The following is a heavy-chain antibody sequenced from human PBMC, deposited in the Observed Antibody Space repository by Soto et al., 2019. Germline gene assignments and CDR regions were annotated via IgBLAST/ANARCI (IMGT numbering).Heavy chain of an antibody. CDR3: AKDPGAVAPGY. CDR2: ISYDGSNK. J-gene: IGHJ4*02. V-gene: IGHV3-30*18. Sequence: WGSLRLSCAASGFTFSSYGIHFFRQAPFKWLEWVAVISYDGSNKYYADSVKGRFTISRDNSKNTLYLQMNSLRAEDTAVYYCAKDPGAVAPGYWGQGTLVTVSS. D-gene: IGHD6-19*01. CDR1: GFTFSSYG.